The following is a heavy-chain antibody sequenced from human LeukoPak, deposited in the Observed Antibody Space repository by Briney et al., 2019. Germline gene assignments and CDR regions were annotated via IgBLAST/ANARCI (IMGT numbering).Heavy chain of an antibody. CDR3: ARAANAFDI. CDR2: INHSGST. V-gene: IGHV4-34*01. CDR1: GGSFSGYY. Sequence: SETLSLTCAVYGGSFSGYYWSWIRQPPGKGLEWIGEINHSGSTNYNPSLKSRVTISVDTSKNQFSLKLSSVTAADTAVYYCARAANAFDIWGQGTMVTVSS. J-gene: IGHJ3*02.